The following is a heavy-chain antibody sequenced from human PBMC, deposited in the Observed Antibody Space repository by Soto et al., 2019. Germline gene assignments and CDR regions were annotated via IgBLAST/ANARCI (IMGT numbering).Heavy chain of an antibody. CDR2: IYYSGST. V-gene: IGHV4-31*03. CDR1: GGSISSGGYY. Sequence: SETLSLTCTVSGGSISSGGYYWSWIRQHPGKGLEWIGYIYYSGSTYYNPSLKSRVTISVDTSKNQFSLKLSSVTAADTAVYYCARAYYDILTGYPYYFDYWGQGTRVTVSS. D-gene: IGHD3-9*01. J-gene: IGHJ4*02. CDR3: ARAYYDILTGYPYYFDY.